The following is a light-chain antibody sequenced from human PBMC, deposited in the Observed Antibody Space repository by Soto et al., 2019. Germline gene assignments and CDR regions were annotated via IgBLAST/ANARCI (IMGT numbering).Light chain of an antibody. CDR2: DAS. V-gene: IGKV1-5*01. CDR1: QSISSW. J-gene: IGKJ1*01. Sequence: ESPMTQTACTLSASVGDRVTITCRASQSISSWLAWYQQKPGKAPKLLIYDASSLESGVASRFSGSGSGTEFTLTISSLQPDDFATYYCQHYKSYSEAFGRGTKVDI. CDR3: QHYKSYSEA.